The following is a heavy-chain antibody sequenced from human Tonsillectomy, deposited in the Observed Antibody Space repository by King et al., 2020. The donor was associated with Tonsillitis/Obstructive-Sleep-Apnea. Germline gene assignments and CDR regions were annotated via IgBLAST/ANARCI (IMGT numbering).Heavy chain of an antibody. CDR1: GFTFSSYA. CDR2: ISYDGSNK. Sequence: VQLVESGGGVVQPGRSLRLSCAASGFTFSSYAMHWVRQAPGKGLEWVAVISYDGSNKYYADSVKGRFTISRDNSKNTLYLQMNSLRAEDTAVYYCARPPTYCSGGGCYSWYYYYMDVWGKGTTVTVSS. J-gene: IGHJ6*03. D-gene: IGHD2-15*01. CDR3: ARPPTYCSGGGCYSWYYYYMDV. V-gene: IGHV3-30*04.